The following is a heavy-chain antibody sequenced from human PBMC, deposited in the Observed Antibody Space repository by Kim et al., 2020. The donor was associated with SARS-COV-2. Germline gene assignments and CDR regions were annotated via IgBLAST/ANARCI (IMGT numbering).Heavy chain of an antibody. V-gene: IGHV1-69*01. Sequence: QKFQGRVTITADEATSTAYMELSSLRSEDTAVYYCARSSGLVGDTRPFDYWGQGTLVTVSS. D-gene: IGHD1-26*01. CDR3: ARSSGLVGDTRPFDY. J-gene: IGHJ4*02.